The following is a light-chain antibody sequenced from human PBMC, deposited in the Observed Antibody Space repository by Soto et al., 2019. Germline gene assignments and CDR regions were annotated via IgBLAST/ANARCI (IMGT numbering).Light chain of an antibody. CDR3: QQYGSSPLA. V-gene: IGKV3-20*01. Sequence: EIVLTQSPGTLSLSPGERATLSCRASQSVSSSYLAWYQQKPGQAPRLLIYGASNRATGIPDRFSGSGSGTDFTLTISRLEPEDFAVYYCQQYGSSPLAFGGATKVEIK. J-gene: IGKJ4*01. CDR2: GAS. CDR1: QSVSSSY.